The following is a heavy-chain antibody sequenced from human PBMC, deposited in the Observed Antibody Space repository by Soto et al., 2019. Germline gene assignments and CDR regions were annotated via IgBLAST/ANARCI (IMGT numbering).Heavy chain of an antibody. CDR3: AKDHGKYNWNYRSMDV. CDR1: GFTFSSYA. J-gene: IGHJ6*02. Sequence: GGSLRLSCAASGFTFSSYAMSWVRQAPGKGLEWVSAISGSGGSTYYADSVKGRFTISRDNSKNTLYLQMNSLRAEDTAVYYCAKDHGKYNWNYRSMDVWGQGTTVTVSS. V-gene: IGHV3-23*01. CDR2: ISGSGGST. D-gene: IGHD1-7*01.